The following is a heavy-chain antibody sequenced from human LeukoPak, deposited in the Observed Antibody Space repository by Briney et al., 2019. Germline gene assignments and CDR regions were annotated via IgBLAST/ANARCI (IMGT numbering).Heavy chain of an antibody. CDR3: ARGYRAPQTFYSYHFFDY. V-gene: IGHV4-34*01. Sequence: TGGSLRLSCAASGFTVSTNYMNWVRQPPGKGLEWIGEINHFGSTNYNPSLKSRVTISGDTSKNQFSLKVNSVTAADTAVYYCARGYRAPQTFYSYHFFDYWGQGTLVTVSS. CDR2: INHFGST. CDR1: GFTVSTNY. J-gene: IGHJ4*02. D-gene: IGHD5-18*01.